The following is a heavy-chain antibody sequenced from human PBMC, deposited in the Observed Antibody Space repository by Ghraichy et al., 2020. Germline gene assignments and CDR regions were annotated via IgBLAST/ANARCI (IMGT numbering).Heavy chain of an antibody. V-gene: IGHV4-31*03. CDR3: ARGEGFPGYFDY. Sequence: SETLSLTCTVSGGSISSGGYYWSWIRQHPGKGLEWIGYIYYSGSTYYNPSLKSRVTISVDTSKNQFSLKLSSVTAADTAVYYCARGEGFPGYFDYWGQGTLVTVSS. CDR2: IYYSGST. CDR1: GGSISSGGYY. J-gene: IGHJ4*02.